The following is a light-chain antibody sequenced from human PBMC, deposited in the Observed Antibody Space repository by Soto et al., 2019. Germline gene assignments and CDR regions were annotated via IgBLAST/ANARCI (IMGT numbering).Light chain of an antibody. V-gene: IGKV1-39*01. J-gene: IGKJ4*01. CDR2: GAS. CDR3: QQHGSSSLT. CDR1: QSVRNY. Sequence: DIQMTQSPSTLSASVGDSVTITCRASQSVRNYLNWYQHKPGKAPKLLIYGASRLQTGVPSRFSGSGSGTDFTLTINRLEPEDFAVYFCQQHGSSSLTFGGGTKVDIK.